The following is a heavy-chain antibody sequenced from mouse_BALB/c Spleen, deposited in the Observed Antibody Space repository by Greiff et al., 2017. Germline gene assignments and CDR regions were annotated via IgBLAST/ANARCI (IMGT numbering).Heavy chain of an antibody. V-gene: IGHV1S56*01. J-gene: IGHJ1*01. CDR1: GYTFTSYY. CDR3: ARRLGEYFDV. Sequence: QVQLQQSGPELVKPGASVRISCKASGYTFTSYYIHWVKQRPGQGLEWIGWIYPGNVNTKYNEKFKGKATLTADKSSSTAYMQLSSLTSEDSAVYFCARRLGEYFDVWGAGTTVTVSS. CDR2: IYPGNVNT. D-gene: IGHD2-4*01.